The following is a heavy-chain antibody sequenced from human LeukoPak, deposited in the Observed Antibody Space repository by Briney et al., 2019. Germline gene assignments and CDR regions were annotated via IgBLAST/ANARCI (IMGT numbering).Heavy chain of an antibody. CDR3: ARTYDSSGYYQVDDAFDI. J-gene: IGHJ3*02. Sequence: GESLKISCKGSGYRFTSYWIGWVRPMPGKGLEWMGIIYPGDSDTRYSPSFQGQVTISADESISTAYLQWSSLKASDTAMYYCARTYDSSGYYQVDDAFDIWGQGTMVTVSS. CDR1: GYRFTSYW. V-gene: IGHV5-51*01. D-gene: IGHD3-22*01. CDR2: IYPGDSDT.